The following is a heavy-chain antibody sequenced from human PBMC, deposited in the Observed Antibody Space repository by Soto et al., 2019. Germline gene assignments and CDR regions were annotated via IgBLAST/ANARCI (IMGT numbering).Heavy chain of an antibody. J-gene: IGHJ4*02. D-gene: IGHD3-16*01. V-gene: IGHV3-23*01. CDR3: AMGFTRLQYDSHGWEN. CDR2: ISANGVAT. Sequence: EVQLWDSGGGLVQPGGSLRLSCAASGFPFTSFPMCWLRQAPGKGLEWVSYISANGVATSYADSVKGRFTTSRDNSKNGLYLQLNSLKAEDTVVYYSAMGFTRLQYDSHGWENWGQGTLVSVS. CDR1: GFPFTSFP.